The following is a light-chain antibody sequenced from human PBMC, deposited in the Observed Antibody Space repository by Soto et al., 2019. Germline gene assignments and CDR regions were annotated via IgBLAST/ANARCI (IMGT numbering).Light chain of an antibody. CDR1: QSLLHSDGKTH. CDR2: EVS. Sequence: DIVMTQTPLSLSVTPGQPASISCRSSQSLLHSDGKTHLYWYLQSPGQPPHLLMYEVSHRFSGVPDRFSGSGSGTDFTLKISRVEADDVGVYYCMQTKQLPVTFGQGTKGDIK. V-gene: IGKV2D-29*01. CDR3: MQTKQLPVT. J-gene: IGKJ1*01.